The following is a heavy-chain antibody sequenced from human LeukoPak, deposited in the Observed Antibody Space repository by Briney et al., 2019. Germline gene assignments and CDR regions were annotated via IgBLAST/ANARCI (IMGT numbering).Heavy chain of an antibody. Sequence: SETLSLTCTVSGGSISSSSYYWGWIRQPPGKGLEWIGSIYYSGSTYYNPSLKSRVTISVDTSKNQFSLKLSSVTAADTAVYHCARGYCGGDCYSIGAFDIWGQGTMVTVSS. CDR2: IYYSGST. D-gene: IGHD2-21*02. V-gene: IGHV4-39*01. CDR3: ARGYCGGDCYSIGAFDI. J-gene: IGHJ3*02. CDR1: GGSISSSSYY.